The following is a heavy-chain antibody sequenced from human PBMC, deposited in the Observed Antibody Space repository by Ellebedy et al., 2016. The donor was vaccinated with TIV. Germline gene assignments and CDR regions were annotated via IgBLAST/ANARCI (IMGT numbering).Heavy chain of an antibody. D-gene: IGHD5-18*01. V-gene: IGHV3-49*03. CDR1: GFTFGDYA. CDR3: TTGLPIPSI. Sequence: GESLKISCTASGFTFGDYAMSWFRQAPGKGLEWVGFIRSKAYGGTTEYAASVKGRFTISRDDSKNTLYLQMNSLKTEDTAVYYCTTGLPIPSIWGQGTMVTVSS. CDR2: IRSKAYGGTT. J-gene: IGHJ3*02.